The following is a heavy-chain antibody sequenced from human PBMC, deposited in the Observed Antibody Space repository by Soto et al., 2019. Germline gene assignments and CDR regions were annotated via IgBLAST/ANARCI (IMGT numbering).Heavy chain of an antibody. J-gene: IGHJ4*02. V-gene: IGHV4-59*01. Sequence: SETLSLTCTVSGGSISSYYWSWIRQPPGKGLEWIGYIYYSGSTNYNPSLKSRVTISVDTSKNQFSLKLSSVTDADTAVYYCARDFRSRGYYFDYWGQGNLVTVSS. CDR1: GGSISSYY. CDR3: ARDFRSRGYYFDY. CDR2: IYYSGST.